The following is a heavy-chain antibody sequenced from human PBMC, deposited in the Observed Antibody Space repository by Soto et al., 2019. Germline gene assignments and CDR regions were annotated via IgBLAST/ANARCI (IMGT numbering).Heavy chain of an antibody. V-gene: IGHV1-18*01. CDR3: ARVVPGAEAWFGP. D-gene: IGHD2-2*01. CDR2: ISLYSDGT. J-gene: IGHJ5*02. CDR1: GYTFSNYG. Sequence: ASVKVSCKTSGYTFSNYGITWVRQAPGQPLEWLGWISLYSDGTDYAQKFQGRVSMTTDTSTTTAYMELRSLRSDDTAVYYCARVVPGAEAWFGPWGQGTLVTVSS.